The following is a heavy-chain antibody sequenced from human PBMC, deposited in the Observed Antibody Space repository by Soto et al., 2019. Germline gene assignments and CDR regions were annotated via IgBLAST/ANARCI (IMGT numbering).Heavy chain of an antibody. CDR3: AKPIAVAGRYVAYYYYGMDV. V-gene: IGHV3-23*01. Sequence: EVQLLESGGGLVQPGGSLRLSCAASGFTFSSYAMSWVRQAPGKGLEWVSAISGSGGSTYYADSVKGRFTISRDNSKNTLYLQMNSLRAEDTAVYYCAKPIAVAGRYVAYYYYGMDVWGQGTTVTVSS. D-gene: IGHD6-19*01. CDR2: ISGSGGST. J-gene: IGHJ6*02. CDR1: GFTFSSYA.